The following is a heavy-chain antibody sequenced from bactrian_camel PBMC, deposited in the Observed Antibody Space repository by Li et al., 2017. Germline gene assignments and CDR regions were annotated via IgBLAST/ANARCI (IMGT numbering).Heavy chain of an antibody. Sequence: HVQLVESGGGSAQVGGSLKLACTASVRTKCKMGWYRQAPGKERETVSTINPDGTMTYLDTVKGRFAISSDNAKSTLYLHLTTLKPEDSGMYYCAAACSRARVHNPTSADFTYWGQGTQVTVS. CDR2: INPDGTM. CDR1: VRTKCK. J-gene: IGHJ6*01. V-gene: IGHV3S53*01. CDR3: AAACSRARVHNPTSADFTY.